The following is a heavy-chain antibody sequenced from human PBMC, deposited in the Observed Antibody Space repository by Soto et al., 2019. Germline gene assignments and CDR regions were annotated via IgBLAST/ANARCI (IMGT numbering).Heavy chain of an antibody. Sequence: ASVKVSCKASGYTFTSSGISWVRQAPGQGLEWMGWISTDNGNTNYAQHLQGRVSMTTDTSTSTAYMELRSLRSDDTAVYYCARDHVDGSGWLVDYWGQGTLVTVSS. D-gene: IGHD6-19*01. V-gene: IGHV1-18*01. CDR3: ARDHVDGSGWLVDY. J-gene: IGHJ4*02. CDR1: GYTFTSSG. CDR2: ISTDNGNT.